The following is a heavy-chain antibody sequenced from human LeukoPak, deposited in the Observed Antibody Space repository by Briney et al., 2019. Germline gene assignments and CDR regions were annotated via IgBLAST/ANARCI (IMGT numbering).Heavy chain of an antibody. CDR2: ISSSSSYI. Sequence: GGSVRLSCAASGFTFSSYSMNWVRQAPGKGLEWVSSISSSSSYIYYADSVKGRFTISRDNAKNSLYLQMNSLRAGDTAVYYCARVIAAASDYWGQGTLVTVSS. V-gene: IGHV3-21*01. CDR3: ARVIAAASDY. D-gene: IGHD6-13*01. J-gene: IGHJ4*02. CDR1: GFTFSSYS.